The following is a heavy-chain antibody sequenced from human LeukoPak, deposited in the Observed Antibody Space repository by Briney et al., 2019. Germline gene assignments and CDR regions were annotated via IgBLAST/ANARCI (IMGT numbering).Heavy chain of an antibody. V-gene: IGHV3-30*04. J-gene: IGHJ5*02. D-gene: IGHD6-13*01. CDR2: ISYDGTNK. CDR1: GYTFSSYA. CDR3: ARHKHGKPQLATNWFDP. Sequence: GGSLRLSCAVSGYTFSSYAMHWVRQAPGKGLEWVAVISYDGTNKYYGDSVKGRFTITRDNSKNTVYLQMNSLRAEDTAVYYCARHKHGKPQLATNWFDPWGQGTLVTVSS.